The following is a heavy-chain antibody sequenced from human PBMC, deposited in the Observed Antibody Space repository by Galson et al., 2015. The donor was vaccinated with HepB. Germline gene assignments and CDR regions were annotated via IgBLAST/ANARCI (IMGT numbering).Heavy chain of an antibody. CDR2: INPNSGGT. CDR3: ARDRSCTNGVCYWWFDP. D-gene: IGHD2-8*01. J-gene: IGHJ5*02. CDR1: GYTFTGYY. V-gene: IGHV1-2*02. Sequence: SVKVSCKASGYTFTGYYMHWVRQAPGQGLEWMGWINPNSGGTNYAQKFQGRVTMTRDTSISTAYMELSRLRSDDTAVYYCARDRSCTNGVCYWWFDPWGQGTLVTISS.